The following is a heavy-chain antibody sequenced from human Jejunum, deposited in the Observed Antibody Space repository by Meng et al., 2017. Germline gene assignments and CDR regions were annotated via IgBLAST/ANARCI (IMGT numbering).Heavy chain of an antibody. D-gene: IGHD1-26*01. CDR1: GGSIRSSSYY. V-gene: IGHV4-61*02. J-gene: IGHJ6*02. CDR3: AGQVGPQDFYGMDV. CDR2: IYSSGGT. Sequence: SETLSLTCTASGGSIRSSSYYWNWIRQPAGKGLEWIGRIYSSGGTNYNPSLKARVTMPVDTPKNQFSLKLTSVTAADTAVYYCAGQVGPQDFYGMDVWGQGITVTVSS.